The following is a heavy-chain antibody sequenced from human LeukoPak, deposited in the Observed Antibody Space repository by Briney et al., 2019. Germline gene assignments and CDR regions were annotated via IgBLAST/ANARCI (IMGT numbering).Heavy chain of an antibody. CDR3: ARDSLAVADTGMFDY. Sequence: GGSLRLSCAASGFTFSNYEMHWVRQAPGKGLEWVSSISSSSSYIYYADSVKGRFTISRDNAKNSLYLQMNSLRAEDTAVYYCARDSLAVADTGMFDYWGQGTLVTVSS. CDR1: GFTFSNYE. CDR2: ISSSSSYI. J-gene: IGHJ4*02. V-gene: IGHV3-21*01. D-gene: IGHD6-19*01.